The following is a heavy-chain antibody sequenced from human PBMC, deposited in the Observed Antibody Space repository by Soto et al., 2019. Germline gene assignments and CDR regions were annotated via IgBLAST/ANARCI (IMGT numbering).Heavy chain of an antibody. D-gene: IGHD6-13*01. CDR2: ISYDGSNK. Sequence: QVQLVASGGGVVQPGRSLRLYCAASGFTFSSYAMHWVRQAPGKGLEWVAVISYDGSNKYYAESVKGRFTISRDNSKNTLYLQMNSLRAEDTAVYYCARDRIRAAAGYFDYWGQGTLVTVSS. CDR3: ARDRIRAAAGYFDY. V-gene: IGHV3-30-3*01. CDR1: GFTFSSYA. J-gene: IGHJ4*02.